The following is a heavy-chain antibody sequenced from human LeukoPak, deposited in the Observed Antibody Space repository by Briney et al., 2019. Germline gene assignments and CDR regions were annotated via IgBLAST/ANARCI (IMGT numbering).Heavy chain of an antibody. CDR3: ARSVPAAIRSGYYFDY. V-gene: IGHV5-51*01. J-gene: IGHJ4*02. CDR2: IYPGDSDT. CDR1: GYSFTSYW. Sequence: GESLKISCKGSGYSFTSYWIGWVRQMPGKGLEWMGIIYPGDSDTRYSPSFQGQVTISADESTSTAYLQWSSLKASDTAMYYCARSVPAAIRSGYYFDYWGQGTLVTVSS. D-gene: IGHD2-2*02.